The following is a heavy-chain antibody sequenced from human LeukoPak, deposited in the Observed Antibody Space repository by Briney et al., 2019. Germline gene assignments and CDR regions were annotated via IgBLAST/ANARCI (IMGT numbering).Heavy chain of an antibody. Sequence: GGSLRLSCAASGFTFSSYGMHWVRQAPGKGLEWVSFIRYDGSNEYYADSVRGRFTISRDNAKNSLYLQMNSLTAEDTAVYYCARESFAARWDWGQGTLVTVSS. J-gene: IGHJ4*02. D-gene: IGHD6-6*01. CDR2: IRYDGSNE. CDR1: GFTFSSYG. CDR3: ARESFAARWD. V-gene: IGHV3-30*02.